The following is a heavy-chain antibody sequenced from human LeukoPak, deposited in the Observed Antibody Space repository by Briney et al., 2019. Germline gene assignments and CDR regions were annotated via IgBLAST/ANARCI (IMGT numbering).Heavy chain of an antibody. J-gene: IGHJ4*02. CDR3: VRVDDYGDYPYYFDS. Sequence: PGGSLRLSCAASGFLVSSKYMSWVRQAPGKGLERVSVIYSGGSTYYADSVKGRFTISRDNSKNTVYLQMNSLRAEDTAVYYCVRVDDYGDYPYYFDSWGQGTLVTVSS. CDR2: IYSGGST. V-gene: IGHV3-66*01. CDR1: GFLVSSKY. D-gene: IGHD4-17*01.